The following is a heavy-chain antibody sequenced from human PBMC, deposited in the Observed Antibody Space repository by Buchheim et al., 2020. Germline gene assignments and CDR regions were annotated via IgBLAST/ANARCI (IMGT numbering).Heavy chain of an antibody. CDR1: GFTFSSYA. J-gene: IGHJ2*01. CDR2: ISGSGGST. CDR3: AKSGHGIGPAAKGGYFDL. V-gene: IGHV3-23*01. D-gene: IGHD2-2*01. Sequence: EVQLLESGGGLVQPGGSLRLSCAASGFTFSSYAMSWVRQAPGKGLEWVSAISGSGGSTYYADSVKGRFTISRDNSKNTLYLRMNRLRAEDTAVYYCAKSGHGIGPAAKGGYFDLWGRGTL.